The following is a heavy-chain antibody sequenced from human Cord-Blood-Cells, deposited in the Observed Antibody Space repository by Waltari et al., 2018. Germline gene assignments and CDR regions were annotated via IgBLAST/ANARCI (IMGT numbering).Heavy chain of an antibody. CDR3: TTDLTARPLYYYYYYGMDV. D-gene: IGHD3-16*01. J-gene: IGHJ6*02. CDR1: GFTFSNAW. Sequence: EVQLVESGGGLVKPGGSLRLSCAASGFTFSNAWMSWVRQAPGKGLEWVGLIKSKTDGGTTDYAAPLKCRFTISRDYSKNALYLQIDSLNTEDTAVYYSTTDLTARPLYYYYYYGMDVWGQGTTVTVSS. CDR2: IKSKTDGGTT. V-gene: IGHV3-15*01.